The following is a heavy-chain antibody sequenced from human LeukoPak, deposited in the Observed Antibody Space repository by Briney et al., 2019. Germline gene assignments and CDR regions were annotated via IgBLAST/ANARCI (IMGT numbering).Heavy chain of an antibody. J-gene: IGHJ3*02. Sequence: GGSLRLSCAASGFTFSDYYMSWIRHAPGKGLEWVSYISSSGTTIYYADSVKGRFTISRDNAKNSVNLQMNSLSAEDTAVYFCAREDNLSDAFDIWGQGTMVTVSS. V-gene: IGHV3-11*01. CDR2: ISSSGTTI. CDR1: GFTFSDYY. CDR3: AREDNLSDAFDI. D-gene: IGHD1-1*01.